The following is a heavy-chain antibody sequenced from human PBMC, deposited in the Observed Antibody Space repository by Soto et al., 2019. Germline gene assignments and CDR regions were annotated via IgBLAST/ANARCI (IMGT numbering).Heavy chain of an antibody. V-gene: IGHV1-2*02. CDR3: AAAYCSSTSCSTAVYYYGMDV. J-gene: IGHJ6*02. CDR1: GFSLTGYY. Sequence: ASVKVSCKASGFSLTGYYFHWIRAVPGQGLEWLGWINPNTGGTTYAQKFQGRVTLTWDTSINTAYMELSSLRPDDTAMYYCAAAYCSSTSCSTAVYYYGMDVWGQGTTVTVSS. D-gene: IGHD2-2*01. CDR2: INPNTGGT.